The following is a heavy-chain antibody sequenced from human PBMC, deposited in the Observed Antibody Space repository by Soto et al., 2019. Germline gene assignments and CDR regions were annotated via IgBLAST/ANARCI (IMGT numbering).Heavy chain of an antibody. CDR3: ARGAPVRGGKTSHLYYYYGMDV. Sequence: PSETLSLTCAVYGGSFSGYYWSWIRQPPGKGLEWIGEINHSGSTNYNPSLKSRVTISVDTSKNQFSLKLSSVTAADTAVYYCARGAPVRGGKTSHLYYYYGMDVWGQGTTVTVSS. J-gene: IGHJ6*02. D-gene: IGHD3-10*01. CDR1: GGSFSGYY. CDR2: INHSGST. V-gene: IGHV4-34*01.